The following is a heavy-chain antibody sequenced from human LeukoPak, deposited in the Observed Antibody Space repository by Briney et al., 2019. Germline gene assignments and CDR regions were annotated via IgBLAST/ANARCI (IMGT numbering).Heavy chain of an antibody. Sequence: GGSLRLSCAASGFTFSSFAMTWVRQAPGKGLEWVSATNNRGDSTYYTDSVKGRFTISRDNSKNTLYLQMNGLRAEDTAVYYCASPPILRDSDAFDIWGQGTMVTVSS. CDR1: GFTFSSFA. CDR3: ASPPILRDSDAFDI. V-gene: IGHV3-23*01. J-gene: IGHJ3*02. CDR2: TNNRGDST. D-gene: IGHD5-24*01.